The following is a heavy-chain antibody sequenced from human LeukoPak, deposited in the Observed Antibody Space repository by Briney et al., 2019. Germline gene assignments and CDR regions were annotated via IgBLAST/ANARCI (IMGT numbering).Heavy chain of an antibody. CDR3: ARAFHSSSWYDY. V-gene: IGHV3-30*03. J-gene: IGHJ4*02. D-gene: IGHD6-13*01. Sequence: GGSLRLSCAASGFTFSSYGMHWVRQAPGKGLEWVAVISYDGSNKYYADSVKGRFTISRDNSKHTLYLQMNSLRSEDTAVYYCARAFHSSSWYDYWGQGTLVTVSS. CDR1: GFTFSSYG. CDR2: ISYDGSNK.